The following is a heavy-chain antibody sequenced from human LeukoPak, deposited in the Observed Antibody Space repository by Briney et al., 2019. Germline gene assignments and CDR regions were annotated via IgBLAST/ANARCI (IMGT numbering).Heavy chain of an antibody. CDR3: ARDCSSTSCYLHY. D-gene: IGHD2-2*01. CDR2: ISSSGSYI. J-gene: IGHJ4*02. Sequence: PGGPLRLSCAASGFTFSSYSMNWVRQAPGKGLEWVSSISSSGSYIYYADSVKGRFTISRDNAKNSLYLQMNSLRAEDTAVYYCARDCSSTSCYLHYWGQGTLVTVSS. CDR1: GFTFSSYS. V-gene: IGHV3-21*01.